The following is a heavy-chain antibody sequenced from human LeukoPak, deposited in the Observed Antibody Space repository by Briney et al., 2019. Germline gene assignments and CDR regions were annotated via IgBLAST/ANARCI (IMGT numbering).Heavy chain of an antibody. J-gene: IGHJ4*02. V-gene: IGHV3-21*05. D-gene: IGHD7-27*01. CDR2: ISNSGSSI. CDR3: GRGHWGLDY. Sequence: PGGTLRLSCAASGFTFSSYGMSWVRQAPGKGLEWVSYISNSGSSIYYADSVKGRFTTSRDNAKSSLYLQMNSLRAEDTAVYYCGRGHWGLDYWGQGAPVTVSS. CDR1: GFTFSSYG.